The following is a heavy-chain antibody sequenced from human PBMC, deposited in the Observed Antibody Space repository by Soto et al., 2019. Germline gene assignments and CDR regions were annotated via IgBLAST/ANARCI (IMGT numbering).Heavy chain of an antibody. CDR3: ARGGWGTVTTFDYYYGMDV. Sequence: QVQLVQSGAEVKKPGASVKVSCKASGYTFTSYYMHWVRQAPGQGLEWMGIINPSGGSTSYAQKFQGSVTMTRDTSTSTVYMELSSLRSEDTAVYYCARGGWGTVTTFDYYYGMDVWGQGTTVTVSS. CDR2: INPSGGST. D-gene: IGHD4-17*01. CDR1: GYTFTSYY. V-gene: IGHV1-46*01. J-gene: IGHJ6*02.